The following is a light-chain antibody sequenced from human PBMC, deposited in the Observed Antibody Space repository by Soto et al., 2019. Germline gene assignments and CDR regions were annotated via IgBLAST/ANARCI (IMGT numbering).Light chain of an antibody. J-gene: IGKJ5*01. Sequence: VLTQSPGTLSLSPGERATLSCRASQSVSSSSLAWYQQKPGQAPRLLLYATSSRATGIPVRFSGGGSGTDFTLTSSRLEPEDSAVYYCQQYGGSPLLTFGQGTRLEIK. CDR1: QSVSSSS. CDR2: ATS. CDR3: QQYGGSPLLT. V-gene: IGKV3-20*01.